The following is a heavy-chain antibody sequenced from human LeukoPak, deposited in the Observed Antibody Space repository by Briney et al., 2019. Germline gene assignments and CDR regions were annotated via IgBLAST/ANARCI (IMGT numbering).Heavy chain of an antibody. CDR1: GFTVSSNY. D-gene: IGHD3-22*01. CDR3: ASHDSSGYSFSLYY. CDR2: IYSGGST. Sequence: PGGSLRLSYAASGFTVSSNYMSWVRQAPGKGLEWVSVIYSGGSTYYADSVKGRFTISRDNSKNTLYLQMNSLRAEDTAVYYCASHDSSGYSFSLYYWGQGTLVTVSS. V-gene: IGHV3-66*02. J-gene: IGHJ4*02.